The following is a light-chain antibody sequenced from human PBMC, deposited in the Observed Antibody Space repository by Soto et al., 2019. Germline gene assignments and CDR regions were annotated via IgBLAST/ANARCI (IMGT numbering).Light chain of an antibody. V-gene: IGKV1-5*01. CDR1: QSVSNW. J-gene: IGKJ1*01. Sequence: DIQMTQSPSTLSASVGERVTITCRASQSVSNWLAWYQQKPGKAPKLLIYDVSSLESGVPSRFSGSGSGTEFILTINPLQAEDFATYYCLHTFSFPRTFGQGTKVDIK. CDR2: DVS. CDR3: LHTFSFPRT.